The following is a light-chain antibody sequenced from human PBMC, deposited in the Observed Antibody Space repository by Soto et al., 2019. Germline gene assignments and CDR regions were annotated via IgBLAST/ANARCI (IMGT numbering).Light chain of an antibody. V-gene: IGKV3-20*01. J-gene: IGKJ1*01. CDR2: GAS. Sequence: EIVMTQSPATLSVSPGEGATLSCRASQSVSSNLAWYQQKPGQAPRLLIYGASSRATGIPDRFSGSGSGTDFTLTISRLEPEDFAVYYCQQYGRSGTFGQGTKVDI. CDR3: QQYGRSGT. CDR1: QSVSSN.